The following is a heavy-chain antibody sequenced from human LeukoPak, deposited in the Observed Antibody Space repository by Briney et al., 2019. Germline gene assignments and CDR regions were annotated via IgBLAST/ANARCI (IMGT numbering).Heavy chain of an antibody. CDR1: GGSFSGYY. CDR3: ARARGYSYGYD. J-gene: IGHJ4*02. V-gene: IGHV4-34*01. CDR2: INHSGST. D-gene: IGHD5-18*01. Sequence: SETLSLTCAVYGGSFSGYYWSWIRQPPGKGLEWIGEINHSGSTNYNPSLKSRVTISVDTSKNQFSLRLSSVTATDTAVYYCARARGYSYGYDWGQGTLVTVSS.